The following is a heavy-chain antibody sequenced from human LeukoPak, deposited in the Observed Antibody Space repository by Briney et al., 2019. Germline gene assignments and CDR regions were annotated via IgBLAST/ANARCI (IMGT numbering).Heavy chain of an antibody. J-gene: IGHJ1*01. Sequence: ESGPTLVKPTQTLTLTCTFSGFSLSTSGVGVGWIRQPPGKALEWLALIYWNDYKRYSPSLKSRLTITKDTSKNQVVLTMTNMDPVDTATYYCAHRGASSSSGWFAEYFQHWGQGTLVTVSS. CDR2: IYWNDYK. CDR1: GFSLSTSGVG. V-gene: IGHV2-5*01. D-gene: IGHD6-6*01. CDR3: AHRGASSSSGWFAEYFQH.